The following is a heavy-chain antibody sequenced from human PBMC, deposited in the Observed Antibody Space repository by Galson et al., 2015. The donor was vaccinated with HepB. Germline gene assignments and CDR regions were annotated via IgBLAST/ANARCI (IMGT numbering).Heavy chain of an antibody. CDR3: ARALRWARYGDGEFDS. V-gene: IGHV3-30*03. CDR1: GFTFSNHG. D-gene: IGHD4-17*01. CDR2: ISYDGSNK. Sequence: LRLSCAASGFTFSNHGMHWVRQAPGKGLEWVAVISYDGSNKFYADSVKGRFTISRDNSKNMLYLQMNSVRGEDTAVFYCARALRWARYGDGEFDSWGQGTLVTVSS. J-gene: IGHJ4*02.